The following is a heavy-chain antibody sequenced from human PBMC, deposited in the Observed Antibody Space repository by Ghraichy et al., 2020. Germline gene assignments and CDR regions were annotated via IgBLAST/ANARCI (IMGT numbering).Heavy chain of an antibody. Sequence: ASVKVSCKASGYTFTSYDINWVRQATGQGLEWMGWMNPNSGNTGYAQKFQGRVTMTRNTSISTAYMELSSLRSEDTAVYYCARSARVSYYYYGMDVWGQGTTVTVSS. V-gene: IGHV1-8*01. CDR3: ARSARVSYYYYGMDV. CDR2: MNPNSGNT. J-gene: IGHJ6*02. CDR1: GYTFTSYD.